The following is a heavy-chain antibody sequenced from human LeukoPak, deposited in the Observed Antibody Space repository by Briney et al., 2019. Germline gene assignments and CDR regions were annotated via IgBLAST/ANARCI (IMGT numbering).Heavy chain of an antibody. D-gene: IGHD2-15*01. CDR2: ISYDAAVK. V-gene: IGHV3-30-3*01. CDR3: ARDFSTWYSIDY. J-gene: IGHJ4*02. CDR1: GFTLRSYA. Sequence: GRSLRLSCAVSGFTLRSYAIHWVRQAPGKGLQWVAFISYDAAVKYYADSVRGRFTVSRDNSKNTLSLQMNSLRPEDTAVYYCARDFSTWYSIDYWGRGTLVTVSS.